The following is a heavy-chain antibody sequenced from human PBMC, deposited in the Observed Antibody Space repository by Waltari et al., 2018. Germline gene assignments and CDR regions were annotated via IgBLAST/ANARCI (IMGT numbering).Heavy chain of an antibody. CDR2: IIPIYGTP. D-gene: IGHD1-26*01. V-gene: IGHV1-69*12. CDR1: GGSFRTYA. CDR3: AKRIVGGPFDV. Sequence: QVHLVQSGAEVRKPGSSVRVSCEASGGSFRTYAITWVRQAPGQGLEWMAGIIPIYGTPNYAQKFQGRVTIAADESTRTAYMELSSLRSDDTAVYYCAKRIVGGPFDVWGQGTVVTVSS. J-gene: IGHJ3*01.